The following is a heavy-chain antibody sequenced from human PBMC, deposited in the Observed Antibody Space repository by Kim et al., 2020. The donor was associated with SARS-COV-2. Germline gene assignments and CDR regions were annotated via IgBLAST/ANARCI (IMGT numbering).Heavy chain of an antibody. CDR1: GFTFSSYW. CDR2: INSDGSST. V-gene: IGHV3-74*01. CDR3: ARPVGDCSGGSCYYYYYGMDV. Sequence: GGSLILSCAASGFTFSSYWMHWVRQAPGKGLVWVSRINSDGSSTSYADSVKGRFTISRDNAKNTLYLQMNSLRAEDTAVYYCARPVGDCSGGSCYYYYYGMDVWGQGTTVTVSS. J-gene: IGHJ6*02. D-gene: IGHD2-15*01.